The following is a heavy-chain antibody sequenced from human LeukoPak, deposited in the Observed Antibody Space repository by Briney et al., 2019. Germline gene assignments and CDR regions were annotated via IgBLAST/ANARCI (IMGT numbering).Heavy chain of an antibody. D-gene: IGHD6-19*01. V-gene: IGHV4-34*01. CDR2: INHSGST. CDR1: GGSFSGYY. J-gene: IGHJ4*02. CDR3: ARQRLDFVAGHYFDY. Sequence: SETLSLTCAVYGGSFSGYYWSWIRQPPGKGLEWIGEINHSGSTNYNPSLKSRVTISVDTSKNQFSLKLSSVTAADTAVYYCARQRLDFVAGHYFDYWGQGTLVTVSS.